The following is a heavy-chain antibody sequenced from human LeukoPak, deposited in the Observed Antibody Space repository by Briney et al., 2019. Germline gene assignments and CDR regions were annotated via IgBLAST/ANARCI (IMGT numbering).Heavy chain of an antibody. CDR2: ISWNSGSI. J-gene: IGHJ3*02. D-gene: IGHD3-22*01. V-gene: IGHV3-9*01. Sequence: GRSLRLSCAASGFTFDDYAMHWVRQAPGQGLEWVSGISWNSGSIGYADSVKGRFTISRANAKNSLYLQMNSLRAEDTALYYCAKDIGYYDSSGNDVVDSWGQGTMVTVSS. CDR1: GFTFDDYA. CDR3: AKDIGYYDSSGNDVVDS.